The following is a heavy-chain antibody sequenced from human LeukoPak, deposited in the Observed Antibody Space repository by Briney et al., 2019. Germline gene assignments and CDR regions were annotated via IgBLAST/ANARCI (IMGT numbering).Heavy chain of an antibody. CDR3: AKPRYYYHYMDV. CDR2: ISGSGGST. CDR1: GFTFDDYG. Sequence: GGSLRLSCAASGFTFDDYGMSWVRQAPGKGLEWVSGISGSGGSTYLADSVKGRFTISRDNSKNTLYLRMNSLRAEDTAVYYCAKPRYYYHYMDVWGKGTTVTVSS. V-gene: IGHV3-23*01. J-gene: IGHJ6*03.